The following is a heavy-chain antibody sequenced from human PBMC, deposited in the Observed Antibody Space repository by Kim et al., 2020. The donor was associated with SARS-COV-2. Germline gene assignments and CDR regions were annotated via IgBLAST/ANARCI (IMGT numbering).Heavy chain of an antibody. J-gene: IGHJ4*02. CDR3: ARGQGGNWNTGRFFDY. Sequence: KFQGRVTITADESTSTAYMEPSSLRSEDTAVYYCARGQGGNWNTGRFFDYWGQGTLVTVSS. V-gene: IGHV1-69*01. D-gene: IGHD1-20*01.